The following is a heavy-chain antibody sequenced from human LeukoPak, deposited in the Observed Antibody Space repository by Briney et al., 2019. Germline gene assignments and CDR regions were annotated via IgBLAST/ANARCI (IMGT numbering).Heavy chain of an antibody. CDR2: IRYDGSNK. J-gene: IGHJ4*02. V-gene: IGHV3-30*02. Sequence: PGGSLRLSCAASGFTFSSYGMHWVRQAPGKGLEWVAFIRYDGSNKYYADSVKGRFTISRDNSKNTLYLQMNSLRAEDTAVYYCAKSRTRWELLVKASKFDYWGQGTLVTVSS. CDR1: GFTFSSYG. D-gene: IGHD1-26*01. CDR3: AKSRTRWELLVKASKFDY.